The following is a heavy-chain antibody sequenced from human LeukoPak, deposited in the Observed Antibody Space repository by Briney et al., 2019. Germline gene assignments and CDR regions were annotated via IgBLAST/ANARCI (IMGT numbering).Heavy chain of an antibody. CDR1: GFTFSSYS. Sequence: GGSLRLSCAASGFTFSSYSMNWVRQAPGKGLEWVSSISSGSSYIYYADSVKGRFTISRDNAKNSLYLQMNSLRAEDTAVYYCARDRWAAGKLIVTGANWFDPWGQGTLVTVSS. V-gene: IGHV3-21*01. CDR3: ARDRWAAGKLIVTGANWFDP. J-gene: IGHJ5*02. CDR2: ISSGSSYI. D-gene: IGHD6-13*01.